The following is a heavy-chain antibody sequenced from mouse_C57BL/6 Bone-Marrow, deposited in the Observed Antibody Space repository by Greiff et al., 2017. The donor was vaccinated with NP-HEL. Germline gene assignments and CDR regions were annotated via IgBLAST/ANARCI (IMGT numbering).Heavy chain of an antibody. J-gene: IGHJ1*03. D-gene: IGHD1-1*01. CDR2: IDPEDGET. CDR3: AGFYYYGSSPYWYFDV. V-gene: IGHV14-2*01. CDR1: GFNIKDYY. Sequence: VQLQQSGAELVKPGASVKLSCTASGFNIKDYYMHWVKQRTEQGLEWIGRIDPEDGETKYAPKFQGKATITADTSSNTAYLQLSSLTSEDTAVYYLAGFYYYGSSPYWYFDVWGTGTTVTVSS.